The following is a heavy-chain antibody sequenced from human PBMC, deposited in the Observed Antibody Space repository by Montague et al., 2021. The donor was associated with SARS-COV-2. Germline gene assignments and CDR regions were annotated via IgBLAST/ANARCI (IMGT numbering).Heavy chain of an antibody. D-gene: IGHD5-12*01. V-gene: IGHV4-61*02. CDR3: ARAHSGSCAHLDN. J-gene: IGHJ4*02. CDR2: IYTSGTT. CDR1: GGSISSGSYY. Sequence: TLSLTCTVSGGSISSGSYYWSWVRQPAGKGLEWIGRIYTSGTTDYSFSLKSQVTISVDTSKNQFSLKLTSVTAADTAVYYCARAHSGSCAHLDNWGQGSLVTVSS.